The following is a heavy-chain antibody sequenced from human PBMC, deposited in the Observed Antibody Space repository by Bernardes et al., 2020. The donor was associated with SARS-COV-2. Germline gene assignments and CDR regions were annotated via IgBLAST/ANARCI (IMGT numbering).Heavy chain of an antibody. Sequence: GGSLRLSCEASGFTFGDYAMHWVRQAPGKGLEWVSGITWNSRTLGYADSVKGRFTISRDNGKNSLYLQMNSLRAEDTAFYYCVKRWGGKGPDSDFYYYGMDFWGQGTTVTVSS. J-gene: IGHJ6*02. V-gene: IGHV3-9*01. CDR3: VKRWGGKGPDSDFYYYGMDF. CDR1: GFTFGDYA. CDR2: ITWNSRTL. D-gene: IGHD2-21*01.